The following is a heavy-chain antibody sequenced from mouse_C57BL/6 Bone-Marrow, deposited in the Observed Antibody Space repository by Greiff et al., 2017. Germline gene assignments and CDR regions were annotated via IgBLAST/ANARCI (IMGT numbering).Heavy chain of an antibody. V-gene: IGHV1-80*01. D-gene: IGHD1-1*01. CDR3: ARADDGSSHFDY. CDR1: GYAFSSYW. CDR2: IYPGDGDT. J-gene: IGHJ2*01. Sequence: QVQLQQSGAELVKPGASVKISCKASGYAFSSYWMNWVKQRPGKGLEWIGQIYPGDGDTNYNGKFKGKATLTADKSSSPAYMQLSSLTSEDAAVYFCARADDGSSHFDYWGQGTTLTVSS.